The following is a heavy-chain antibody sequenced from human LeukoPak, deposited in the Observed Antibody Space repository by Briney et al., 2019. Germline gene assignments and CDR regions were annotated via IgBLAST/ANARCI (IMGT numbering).Heavy chain of an antibody. CDR3: ARERINYYDSSGSGPDY. CDR2: IIPIFGTA. CDR1: GGTFSSYA. Sequence: SVKVSCKASGGTFSSYAISWVRQAPGQGLEWMGGIIPIFGTANYAQKFQGRVTITADESTSTAYMRLSSLRSEDTAVYYCARERINYYDSSGSGPDYWGQGTPVTVSS. V-gene: IGHV1-69*13. D-gene: IGHD3-22*01. J-gene: IGHJ4*02.